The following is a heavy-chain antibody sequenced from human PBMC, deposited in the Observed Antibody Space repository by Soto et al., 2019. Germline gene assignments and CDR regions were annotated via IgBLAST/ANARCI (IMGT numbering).Heavy chain of an antibody. Sequence: ASVKVSCKASGYIFTGYYMYWVRQAPGQGPEWMGSVNPNSGGTNYAQKFQGRVAMTTDTSISTAYMELSRLRSDDTAIYYCACAQNYHLQDYHAMDVWGQGTTLTVSS. CDR3: ACAQNYHLQDYHAMDV. D-gene: IGHD2-2*01. CDR2: VNPNSGGT. J-gene: IGHJ6*02. CDR1: GYIFTGYY. V-gene: IGHV1-2*02.